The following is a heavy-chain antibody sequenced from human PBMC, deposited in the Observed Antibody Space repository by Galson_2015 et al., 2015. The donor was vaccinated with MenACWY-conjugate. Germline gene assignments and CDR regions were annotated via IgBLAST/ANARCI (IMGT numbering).Heavy chain of an antibody. V-gene: IGHV5-10-1*01. CDR1: GYSFTSYW. CDR3: ARSGIVVVPAAMGTGEYYYYYYMDV. CDR2: IDPSDSYT. D-gene: IGHD2-2*01. Sequence: QSGAEVKKPGESLRISCKGSGYSFTSYWLSWVRQMPGKGLEWMGRIDPSDSYTNYSPSFQGHVTISADKSISTAYLQWSSLKASDTAMYYCARSGIVVVPAAMGTGEYYYYYYMDVWGKGTTVTVSS. J-gene: IGHJ6*03.